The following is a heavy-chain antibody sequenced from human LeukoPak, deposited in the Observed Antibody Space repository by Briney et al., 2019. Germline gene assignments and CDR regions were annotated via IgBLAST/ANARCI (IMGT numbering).Heavy chain of an antibody. Sequence: SETLSLTCAVYGGSFSGYYWSWIRQPPGKGLEWIGEINHRGSTNYNPSLKSRVTISVETSKNQFSLKLSSVTAADTAVYYCARASGWNGDYFDYWGQGTLVTVSS. CDR3: ARASGWNGDYFDY. D-gene: IGHD6-19*01. CDR2: INHRGST. CDR1: GGSFSGYY. V-gene: IGHV4-34*01. J-gene: IGHJ4*02.